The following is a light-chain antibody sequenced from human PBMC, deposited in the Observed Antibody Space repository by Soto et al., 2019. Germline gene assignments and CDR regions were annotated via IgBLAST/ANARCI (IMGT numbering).Light chain of an antibody. CDR3: SSYTSSSTLVL. Sequence: QFALTQPASVSGSPGQSITISCTGTSSDVGGYNYVSWYQQHPGKAPKLMIYEVTNRPSGVSNRFSGSKSGNTASLTISGLQAEDEADYYCSSYTSSSTLVLFGAGTKLTVL. V-gene: IGLV2-14*01. CDR2: EVT. J-gene: IGLJ2*01. CDR1: SSDVGGYNY.